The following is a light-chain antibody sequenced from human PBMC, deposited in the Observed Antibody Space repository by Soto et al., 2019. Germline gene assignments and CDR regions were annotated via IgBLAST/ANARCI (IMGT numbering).Light chain of an antibody. V-gene: IGKV3-20*01. Sequence: EIVLTQSPGTLSLSPGERATLSCRASQSVNSRFLAWYQQKPGQAPRLLIYAASSRATSIPDRFSGSGSGTDFTLTISRLEPEDFAVYYCQQFGNSPPVYIFGQGTKLEIK. J-gene: IGKJ2*01. CDR1: QSVNSRF. CDR3: QQFGNSPPVYI. CDR2: AAS.